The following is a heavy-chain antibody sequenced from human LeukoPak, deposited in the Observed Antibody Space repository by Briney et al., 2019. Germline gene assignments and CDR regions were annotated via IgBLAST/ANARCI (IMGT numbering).Heavy chain of an antibody. CDR3: AKFDYDSASFDY. Sequence: PSETLSLTCTVSGGSISSYYWSWIRQPPGKGLEWIGYLYYSGSTYHNPSLNSRVTISVDTSKNQFSLKLSSVTAADTAVYYCAKFDYDSASFDYWGQGTQVTVSS. CDR2: LYYSGST. D-gene: IGHD3-22*01. CDR1: GGSISSYY. V-gene: IGHV4-59*01. J-gene: IGHJ4*02.